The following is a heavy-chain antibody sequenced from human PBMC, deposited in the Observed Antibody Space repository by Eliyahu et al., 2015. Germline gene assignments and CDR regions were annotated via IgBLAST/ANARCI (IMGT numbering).Heavy chain of an antibody. Sequence: QVQLQESGPGLVMPSQTLSLTCAVSGGSISSGNFYWSWIRQPAREGPGWIGRMNTHGGTSYNPSLRSRVTISIDTSKNQFSLNLSSVTAADTAVYYCARDPTGRYSSENWFDPWGQGILVTVSS. D-gene: IGHD1-26*01. CDR1: GGSISSGNFY. CDR2: MNTHGGT. CDR3: ARDPTGRYSSENWFDP. J-gene: IGHJ5*02. V-gene: IGHV4-61*02.